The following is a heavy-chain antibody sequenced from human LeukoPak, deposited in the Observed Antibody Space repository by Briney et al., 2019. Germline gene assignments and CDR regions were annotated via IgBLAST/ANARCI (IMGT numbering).Heavy chain of an antibody. Sequence: GGSLRLACAASGFTVSSSYMSWVRQAPGKGLEWVSAISGGGGGTYYADSVKGRFTISRDNSKDTLFLQMHSLRPGDTAVYYCVREDTPATANYWGQGTLVTISS. CDR3: VREDTPATANY. V-gene: IGHV3-23*01. CDR2: ISGGGGGT. CDR1: GFTVSSSY. J-gene: IGHJ4*02. D-gene: IGHD2-21*02.